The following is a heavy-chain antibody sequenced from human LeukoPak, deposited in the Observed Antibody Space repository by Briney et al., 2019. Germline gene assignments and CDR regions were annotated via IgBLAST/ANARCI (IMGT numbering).Heavy chain of an antibody. CDR2: ISNGGSS. CDR1: GGSISGYY. Sequence: SETLSLTCTVSGGSISGYYWSWVRQPPGKGLEWIGYISNGGSSSYNPSLKSRGTMSVDTSKRQFSLNLTSVTAADTAVYYCAGAQRGYTHGYLGGGYFNYWGQGTLVTVSS. D-gene: IGHD5-18*01. CDR3: AGAQRGYTHGYLGGGYFNY. J-gene: IGHJ4*02. V-gene: IGHV4-59*12.